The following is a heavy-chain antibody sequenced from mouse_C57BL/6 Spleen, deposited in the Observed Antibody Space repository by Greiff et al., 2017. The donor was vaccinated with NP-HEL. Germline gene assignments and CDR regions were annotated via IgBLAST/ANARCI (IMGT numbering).Heavy chain of an antibody. CDR3: AGGDYSSRGFAY. V-gene: IGHV1-76*01. CDR1: GYTFTDYY. Sequence: QVQLKQSGAELVRPGASVKLSCKASGYTFTDYYINWVKQRPGQGLEWIARIYPGSGNTYYNEKFKGKATLTAEKSSSTAYMQLSSLTSEDSAVYFCAGGDYSSRGFAYWGQGTLVTVSA. CDR2: IYPGSGNT. J-gene: IGHJ3*01. D-gene: IGHD1-1*01.